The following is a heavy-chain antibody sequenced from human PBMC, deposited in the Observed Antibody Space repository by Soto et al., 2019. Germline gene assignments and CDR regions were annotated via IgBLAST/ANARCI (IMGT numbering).Heavy chain of an antibody. CDR1: RYTFISYD. V-gene: IGHV1-8*01. CDR3: ARSPSWETTVTPYYFDY. Sequence: QVQLVQSGAEVKKPGASVKVSCKASRYTFISYDINWVRQATGQGLEWMGWMNPKSANTGYAQNFQGRVTMTRNTSISTAYMELSSLRSEDTAVYYCARSPSWETTVTPYYFDYWGQGTLVTVSP. D-gene: IGHD4-4*01. CDR2: MNPKSANT. J-gene: IGHJ4*02.